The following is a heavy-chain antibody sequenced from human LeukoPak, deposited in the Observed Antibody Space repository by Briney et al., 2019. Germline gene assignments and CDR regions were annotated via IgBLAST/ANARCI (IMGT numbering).Heavy chain of an antibody. CDR2: IIPIFGTA. CDR1: VGTFSSYA. CDR3: ARGIAAAGTYYYYYYMDV. J-gene: IGHJ6*03. D-gene: IGHD6-13*01. Sequence: GASVKVSCKASVGTFSSYAISWVRQAPGQGLEWMGGIIPIFGTANYAQKSQGRVTITTDESTSTAYMELSSLRSEDTAVYYCARGIAAAGTYYYYYYMDVWGKGTTVTVSS. V-gene: IGHV1-69*05.